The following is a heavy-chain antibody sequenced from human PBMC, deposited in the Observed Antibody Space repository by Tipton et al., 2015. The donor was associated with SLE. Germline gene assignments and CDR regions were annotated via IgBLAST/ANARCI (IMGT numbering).Heavy chain of an antibody. CDR2: TYYRSKWYN. CDR1: GDSVSSNSAA. D-gene: IGHD3-10*01. J-gene: IGHJ3*02. CDR3: ARGSAAGSGGAFDI. Sequence: PGLVKPSQTLSLTCAISGDSVSSNSAAWNWIRQSPSRGLEWLGRTYYRSKWYNDYAVSVKSRITINPDTTKNQFSLQLNSVTPGEPAVYYCARGSAAGSGGAFDIWGQGTMVTVSS. V-gene: IGHV6-1*01.